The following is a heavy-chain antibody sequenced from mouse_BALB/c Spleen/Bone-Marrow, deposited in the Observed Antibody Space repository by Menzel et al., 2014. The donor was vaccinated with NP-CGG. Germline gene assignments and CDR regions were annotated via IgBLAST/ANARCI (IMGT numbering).Heavy chain of an antibody. CDR3: ARKGALRAMDY. Sequence: QVQLQQPGAELMRPGASVKISCKASGYTFTNYWIEWVKRRPGHGLEWIGETLPGRGSPNYNEKFKGKATFALDTSSNTSYMQLSSLTSEDSAAYYCARKGALRAMDYWGQGSSVTVSS. CDR2: TLPGRGSP. CDR1: GYTFTNYW. V-gene: IGHV1-9*01. J-gene: IGHJ4*01.